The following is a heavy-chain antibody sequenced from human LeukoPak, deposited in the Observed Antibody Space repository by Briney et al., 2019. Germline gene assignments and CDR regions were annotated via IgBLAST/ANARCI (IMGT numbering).Heavy chain of an antibody. J-gene: IGHJ4*02. CDR3: AKATGTLGN. CDR2: ISTSDGNT. CDR1: GFTFSSYA. D-gene: IGHD1-1*01. Sequence: GGSLRLSCAASGFTFSSYAMSWVRQAPGKGLEWVSTISTSDGNTYYADSVKGRFTISRDNSKNTLYLQMNSLTAEDTAIYYCAKATGTLGNWGQGTLVIVSS. V-gene: IGHV3-23*01.